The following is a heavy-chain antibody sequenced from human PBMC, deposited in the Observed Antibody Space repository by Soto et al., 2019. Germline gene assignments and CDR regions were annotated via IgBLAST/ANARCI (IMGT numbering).Heavy chain of an antibody. V-gene: IGHV1-69*01. Sequence: QVQLVQSGAEVKKPGSSGKVSCTSSGGTFRSYAYSWVRQAPGQGLEWMGGIIPVFGTATYAQNFQGRLTITADESTRTAYMELSSLRSEDTAVYYWARSHSVLGYFYYGMDVWGQGTTVTVAS. CDR1: GGTFRSYA. CDR3: ARSHSVLGYFYYGMDV. CDR2: IIPVFGTA. D-gene: IGHD4-4*01. J-gene: IGHJ6*02.